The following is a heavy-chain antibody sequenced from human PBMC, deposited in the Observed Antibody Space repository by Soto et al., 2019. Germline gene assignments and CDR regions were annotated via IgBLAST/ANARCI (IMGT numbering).Heavy chain of an antibody. CDR1: GGTFSSYA. D-gene: IGHD6-6*01. CDR2: IIPIFGTA. J-gene: IGHJ6*02. V-gene: IGHV1-69*13. CDR3: ARVGSSNYYYGMDV. Sequence: AASVKVSCKASGGTFSSYAISWVRQAPGQGLEWMGGIIPIFGTANYAQKFQGRVTITADESTSTAYMELSSLRSEDTAVYYCARVGSSNYYYGMDVWGQGTTVTVSS.